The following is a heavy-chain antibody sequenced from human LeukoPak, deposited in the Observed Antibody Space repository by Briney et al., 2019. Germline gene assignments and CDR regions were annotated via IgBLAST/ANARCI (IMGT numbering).Heavy chain of an antibody. Sequence: PSETLSLTCTVSGGSISSSTYFWGWIRQPPGKGLEWIGSIYYSGSTYYNPSLKGRVTISVDLSKNQFSLKLSSLTAADTALYYCARLAQSSSGWYTSIDYWGQGTLVTVSS. CDR3: ARLAQSSSGWYTSIDY. J-gene: IGHJ4*02. CDR1: GGSISSSTYF. CDR2: IYYSGST. V-gene: IGHV4-39*01. D-gene: IGHD6-19*01.